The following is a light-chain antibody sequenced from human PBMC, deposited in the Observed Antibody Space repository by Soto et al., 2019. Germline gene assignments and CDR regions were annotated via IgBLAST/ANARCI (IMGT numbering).Light chain of an antibody. J-gene: IGLJ3*02. Sequence: QSVLTQPHSVSWAPGQRVTISCTGSSSNIGAGYDVHWYQQLPGTAPKLLIYGNSNRPSGVPDRFSGSKSGTSASLAITGLQAEDEADYYCQSYDSSLSGWVFGGGTKLTVL. CDR2: GNS. V-gene: IGLV1-40*01. CDR3: QSYDSSLSGWV. CDR1: SSNIGAGYD.